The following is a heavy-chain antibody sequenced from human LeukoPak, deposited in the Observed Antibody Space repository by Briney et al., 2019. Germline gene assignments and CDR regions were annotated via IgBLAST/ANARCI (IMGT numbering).Heavy chain of an antibody. CDR3: ARDGQLERRLSFDY. CDR2: ISSSSSYI. J-gene: IGHJ4*02. Sequence: GGSLRLSCAASGFTFSSYSMNWVRQAPGKGLEWVSSISSSSSYIYYADSVKGRFTISRDNAKNSLYLQMNSLRAEDTAVYYCARDGQLERRLSFDYWGQGTLVTVSS. V-gene: IGHV3-21*01. CDR1: GFTFSSYS. D-gene: IGHD1-1*01.